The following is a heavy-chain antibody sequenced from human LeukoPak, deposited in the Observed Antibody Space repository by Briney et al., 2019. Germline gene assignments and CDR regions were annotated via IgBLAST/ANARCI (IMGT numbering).Heavy chain of an antibody. CDR1: GYTFTGYY. J-gene: IGHJ4*02. D-gene: IGHD5-12*01. CDR3: ARGYSGYDFIIDY. V-gene: IGHV1-69*13. CDR2: IIPIFGTA. Sequence: ASVKVSCKASGYTFTGYYMHWVRQAPGQGLEWMGGIIPIFGTANYAQKFQGRVTITADESTSTAYMELSSLRSEDTAVYYCARGYSGYDFIIDYWGQGTLVTVSS.